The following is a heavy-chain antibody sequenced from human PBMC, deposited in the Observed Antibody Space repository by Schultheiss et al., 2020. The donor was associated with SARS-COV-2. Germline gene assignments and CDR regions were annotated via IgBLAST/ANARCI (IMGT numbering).Heavy chain of an antibody. Sequence: GGSLRLSCAASGFTFSNAWMSWVRQAPGKGLEWVGRIKSKTDGGTTDYAAPVKGRFTISRDDSKNTLYLQMNSLKTEDTAVYYCTTVPDQTYYYYGMDVWGQGTTVTVSS. D-gene: IGHD6-6*01. J-gene: IGHJ6*02. CDR1: GFTFSNAW. CDR3: TTVPDQTYYYYGMDV. V-gene: IGHV3-15*01. CDR2: IKSKTDGGTT.